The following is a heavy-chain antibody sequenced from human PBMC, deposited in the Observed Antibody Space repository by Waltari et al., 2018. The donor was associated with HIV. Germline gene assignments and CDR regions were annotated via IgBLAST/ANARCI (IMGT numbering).Heavy chain of an antibody. Sequence: EVQLLESGGGLVQPGGSLRLSCAASGFTFSSYAMSWVRQAPGKGLGSCSAIGGSVGRKYDADSVKGRLPISRDNTMNTLYLQKTSLRAEDTAVYYWAKGGPSGWSLYCFDYWGQGTLVTVSS. CDR3: AKGGPSGWSLYCFDY. CDR2: IGGSVGRK. J-gene: IGHJ4*02. D-gene: IGHD6-19*01. CDR1: GFTFSSYA. V-gene: IGHV3-23*01.